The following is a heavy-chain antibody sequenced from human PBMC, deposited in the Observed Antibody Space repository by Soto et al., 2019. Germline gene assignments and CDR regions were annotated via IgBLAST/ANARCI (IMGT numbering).Heavy chain of an antibody. V-gene: IGHV3-66*01. J-gene: IGHJ3*02. CDR2: VYSGGDS. CDR1: GFTVSSNY. D-gene: IGHD1-26*01. CDR3: ARVLRSGNTGYAFDI. Sequence: PGGSLRLSCAASGFTVSSNYMTWVRQAIGKGLEWVSLVYSGGDSYFADSVKGRFTISRDNSKNTLSLQMNSLRAEDTAVYFCARVLRSGNTGYAFDIWGQGTMVTVSS.